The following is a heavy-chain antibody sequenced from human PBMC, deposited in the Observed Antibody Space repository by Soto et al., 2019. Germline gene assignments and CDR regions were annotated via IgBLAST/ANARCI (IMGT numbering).Heavy chain of an antibody. CDR1: GGSISSSTYY. Sequence: QLQLRESGPGLVKPSETLSLTCTVSGGSISSSTYYWGWIRQPPGQGLEWIGNIYYGGSPYYNPSLKSRVTVSVDTSKNQFSLKLSSVTAADTAVYYCARQSGSGYYTVAYWGQGTLVTVSS. J-gene: IGHJ4*02. D-gene: IGHD3-22*01. CDR2: IYYGGSP. CDR3: ARQSGSGYYTVAY. V-gene: IGHV4-39*01.